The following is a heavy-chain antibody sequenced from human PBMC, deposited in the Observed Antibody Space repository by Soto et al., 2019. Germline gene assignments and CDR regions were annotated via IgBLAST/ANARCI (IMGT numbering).Heavy chain of an antibody. Sequence: PGGSLRLSCAASGFTVSNNYMSWVRQAPGKGLEWVSLIYSGGTTSYADSVKGRFTISSDSSKNTLNLQMNSLRAEDTAVYYCARNSGSKLGPRTAGEGHWGQGTLVTVSS. V-gene: IGHV3-66*01. CDR3: ARNSGSKLGPRTAGEGH. J-gene: IGHJ4*02. CDR1: GFTVSNNY. D-gene: IGHD7-27*01. CDR2: IYSGGTT.